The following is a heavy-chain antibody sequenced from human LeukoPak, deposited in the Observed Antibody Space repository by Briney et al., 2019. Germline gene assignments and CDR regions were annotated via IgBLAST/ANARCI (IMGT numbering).Heavy chain of an antibody. V-gene: IGHV3-48*01. J-gene: IGHJ4*02. CDR1: GFTFSSYS. CDR2: ISSSSSTI. D-gene: IGHD1-26*01. CDR3: ASGSYSFFDY. Sequence: PGGSLRLSCAASGFTFSSYSMNWVRQAPGKGLEWVSYISSSSSTIYYADSVKGRFTISRDNAKNSLYLQMNSLRAEDTAVYYCASGSYSFFDYWGQGTLVTVSS.